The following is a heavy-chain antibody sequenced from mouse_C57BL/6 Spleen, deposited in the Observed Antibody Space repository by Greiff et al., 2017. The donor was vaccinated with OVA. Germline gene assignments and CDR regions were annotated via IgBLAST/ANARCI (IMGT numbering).Heavy chain of an antibody. J-gene: IGHJ2*01. V-gene: IGHV1-42*01. Sequence: VQLQQSGPELVKPGASVKISCKASGYSFTGYYMNWVKQSPEKSLEWIGEINPSTGGTTYNQKFKAKATLTVDKSSSTAYMQPKSLTSEDSAVYYCARGGLPFDYWGQGTTLTVSS. CDR1: GYSFTGYY. CDR2: INPSTGGT. D-gene: IGHD2-10*01. CDR3: ARGGLPFDY.